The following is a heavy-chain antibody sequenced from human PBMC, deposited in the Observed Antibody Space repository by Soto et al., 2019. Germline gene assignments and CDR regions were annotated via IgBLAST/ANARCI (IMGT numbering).Heavy chain of an antibody. J-gene: IGHJ6*02. CDR3: ARDPDDYDFWSGYTRPPDDYYGMDV. V-gene: IGHV1-69*06. CDR2: IIPIFGTA. CDR1: GGTFSSYA. D-gene: IGHD3-3*01. Sequence: ASVKVSCKASGGTFSSYAISWVRQAPGQGLEWMGGIIPIFGTANYAQKFQGRVTITADKSTSTAYMELSSLRSEDTAVYYCARDPDDYDFWSGYTRPPDDYYGMDVWGQGNTVTVSS.